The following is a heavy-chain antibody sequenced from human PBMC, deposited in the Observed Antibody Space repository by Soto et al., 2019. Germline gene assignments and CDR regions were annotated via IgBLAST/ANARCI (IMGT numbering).Heavy chain of an antibody. V-gene: IGHV3-30*18. CDR1: GFTFGSYG. CDR2: ISYDGSNK. Sequence: GGSLRLSCAAPGFTFGSYGMHWVRQAPGKGLEWVAVISYDGSNKYYADSVKGRFTISRDNSKNTLYLQMNSLRAEDTAVYYCAKDPNSSGWYGYYYYYYMDVWGKGTTVTVSS. J-gene: IGHJ6*03. CDR3: AKDPNSSGWYGYYYYYYMDV. D-gene: IGHD6-19*01.